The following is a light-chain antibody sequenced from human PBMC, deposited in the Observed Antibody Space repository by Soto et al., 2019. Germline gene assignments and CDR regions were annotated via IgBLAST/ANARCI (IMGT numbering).Light chain of an antibody. J-gene: IGKJ1*01. CDR3: QQSYRWT. V-gene: IGKV1-39*01. CDR1: QSISSY. Sequence: DIQMTQSPSSLSASVGDRVTITCRASQSISSYLNWYQQKPGKAPKLLIYAASSLHSGVPSRFSGSGSGTDFTLSIRSLQPEDFATYYCQQSYRWTFGQGTKVEIK. CDR2: AAS.